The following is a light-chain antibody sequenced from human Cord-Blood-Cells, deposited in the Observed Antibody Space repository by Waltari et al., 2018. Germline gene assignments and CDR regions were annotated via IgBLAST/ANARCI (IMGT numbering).Light chain of an antibody. V-gene: IGKV1-39*01. Sequence: DIQMTQSPSSLSASVGDSVTITCLASQSISGYLNWYQQKPGKATKLLIYAASSLQSWVPSRFSGSGSGTDFTLTISSLQPEDFATYYCQQSYSTPLTFGGGTKVEIK. CDR2: AAS. CDR1: QSISGY. J-gene: IGKJ4*01. CDR3: QQSYSTPLT.